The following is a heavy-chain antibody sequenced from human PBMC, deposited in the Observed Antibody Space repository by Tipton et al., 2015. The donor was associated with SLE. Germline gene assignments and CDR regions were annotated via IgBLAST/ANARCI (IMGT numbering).Heavy chain of an antibody. V-gene: IGHV4-59*02. Sequence: LRLSCTVSGGSVSSFYWSWIRQPPGKGLEWIGYISYSGSTNYNPSLKSRVTISVDTSKNQFSLNLRSVTAADTAVYYCTFAPGYYYMDVWGKGTTVTVSS. D-gene: IGHD2-21*01. CDR2: ISYSGST. CDR1: GGSVSSFY. J-gene: IGHJ6*03. CDR3: TFAPGYYYMDV.